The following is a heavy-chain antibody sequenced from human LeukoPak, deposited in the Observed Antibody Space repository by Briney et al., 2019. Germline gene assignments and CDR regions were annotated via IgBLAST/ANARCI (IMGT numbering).Heavy chain of an antibody. V-gene: IGHV3-7*01. CDR2: VRPDGREQ. CDR1: GFTFNTYW. J-gene: IGHJ3*02. D-gene: IGHD3-22*01. CDR3: ARVRYYDSSGYSAFDI. Sequence: PGGSLRLSCSASGFTFNTYWMSWVRQAPGKGLQWVANVRPDGREQRYVDSVKGRFTISRDNAKNLVYLQMNSLRAEDTAVYYCARVRYYDSSGYSAFDIWGQGTMVTVSS.